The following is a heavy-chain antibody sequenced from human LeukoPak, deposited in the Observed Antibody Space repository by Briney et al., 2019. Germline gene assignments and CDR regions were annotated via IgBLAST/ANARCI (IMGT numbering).Heavy chain of an antibody. CDR3: AKDTGVY. J-gene: IGHJ4*02. Sequence: PGGSPRLSCAASGFTFSNCAMSWVRQAPEKGLEWVSGISGSGSSTYYADSVKGRFTISRDNSENTLSLQMNSLRAEDTAVYYCAKDTGVYWGQGTLVTVSS. CDR2: ISGSGSST. CDR1: GFTFSNCA. V-gene: IGHV3-23*01. D-gene: IGHD1-14*01.